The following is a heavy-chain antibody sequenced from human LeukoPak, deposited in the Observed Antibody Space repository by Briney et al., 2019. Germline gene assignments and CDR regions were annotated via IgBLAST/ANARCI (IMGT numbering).Heavy chain of an antibody. D-gene: IGHD3-3*01. CDR1: GFTFSSYG. CDR3: ARGVRFLEWPDYYYYMDV. V-gene: IGHV3-30*03. J-gene: IGHJ6*03. CDR2: ISYDGSNK. Sequence: GGSLRLSCAASGFTFSSYGMHWVRQAPGKGLEWVAVISYDGSNKYYADSVKGRFTISRDNSKNTLYLQMNSLRAEDTAVYYCARGVRFLEWPDYYYYMDVWGKGTTVTVSS.